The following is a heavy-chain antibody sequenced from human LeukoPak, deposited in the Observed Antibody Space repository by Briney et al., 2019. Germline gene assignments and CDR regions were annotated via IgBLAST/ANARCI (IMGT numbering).Heavy chain of an antibody. CDR3: ARTFSESYYYYGMDV. J-gene: IGHJ6*02. V-gene: IGHV4-39*07. D-gene: IGHD1-26*01. CDR1: GGSISSSSYY. CDR2: IYYSGST. Sequence: PSETLSLTCTVSGGSISSSSYYWGWIRQPPGKGLEWIGSIYYSGSTYYNPSLKSRVTISVDTSKNQFSLKLSSVTAADTAVYYCARTFSESYYYYGMDVWGQGTTVTVS.